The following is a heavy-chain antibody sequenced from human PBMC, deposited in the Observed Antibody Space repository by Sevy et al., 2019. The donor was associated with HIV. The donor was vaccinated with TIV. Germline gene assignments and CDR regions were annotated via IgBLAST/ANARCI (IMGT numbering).Heavy chain of an antibody. D-gene: IGHD2-15*01. CDR1: GFTFSSYA. CDR2: ISYDGSNK. CDR3: ARGIVVVVAAGPWNY. Sequence: GGSLRLSCAASGFTFSSYAMHWVRQAPGMGLEWVAVISYDGSNKYYTDSVKGRFTISRDNSKNTLYLQMNSLRAEDTAVYYCARGIVVVVAAGPWNYWGQRTLVTVSS. J-gene: IGHJ4*02. V-gene: IGHV3-30-3*01.